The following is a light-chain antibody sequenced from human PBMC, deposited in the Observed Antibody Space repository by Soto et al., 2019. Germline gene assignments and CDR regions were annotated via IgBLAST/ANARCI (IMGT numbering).Light chain of an antibody. CDR2: DAS. V-gene: IGKV3-11*01. CDR3: QQRSNWPPS. CDR1: QSVSSY. J-gene: IGKJ4*01. Sequence: EIVLTQSPATLSLSPGERATLSCRASQSVSSYLAWYQQKPGQAPRLLIYDASNRATGIPAKFSSSGSRTDFTLTISSLEPEDFAVYYCQQRSNWPPSFGGGTKVEIK.